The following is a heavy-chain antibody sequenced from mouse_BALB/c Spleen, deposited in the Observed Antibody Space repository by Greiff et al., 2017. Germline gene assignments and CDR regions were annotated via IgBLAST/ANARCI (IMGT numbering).Heavy chain of an antibody. Sequence: EVQLVESGGGLVKPGGSLKLSCAASGFTFSSYAMSWVRQTPEKRLEWVASISSGGSTYYPDSVKGRFTISRDNARNILYLQMSSLRSEDTAMYYCARGGRYLDYWGQGTTLTVSS. V-gene: IGHV5-6-5*01. D-gene: IGHD1-1*01. J-gene: IGHJ2*01. CDR2: ISSGGST. CDR3: ARGGRYLDY. CDR1: GFTFSSYA.